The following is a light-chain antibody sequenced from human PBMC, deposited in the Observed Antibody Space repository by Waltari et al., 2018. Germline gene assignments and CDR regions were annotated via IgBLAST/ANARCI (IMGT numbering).Light chain of an antibody. CDR3: VQALQLPET. V-gene: IGKV2-28*01. CDR2: LGS. J-gene: IGKJ1*01. Sequence: DIVMTQSPLSLPVTSGEPASISCRSSQSLLHSSGYHYLDWYLQKPGQSPQLLIYLGSNRASGVPCRFSGSGTGTDFTLKISRVEAEDVGVYYCVQALQLPETFGQGTKVEIK. CDR1: QSLLHSSGYHY.